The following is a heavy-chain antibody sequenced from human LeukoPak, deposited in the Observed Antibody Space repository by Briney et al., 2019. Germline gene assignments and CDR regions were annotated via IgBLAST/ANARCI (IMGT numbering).Heavy chain of an antibody. CDR3: ARDTPGLAKLFDY. J-gene: IGHJ4*02. CDR2: ISGYTGAT. D-gene: IGHD2-15*01. Sequence: ASVKVSCKASGYTFTSYGISWVRQAPGQGLEWMGWISGYTGATHYSVKLQNRLTGTTDTSTNTAYMELRSLRSADTAVYFCARDTPGLAKLFDYWGQGTLVTVSS. CDR1: GYTFTSYG. V-gene: IGHV1-18*01.